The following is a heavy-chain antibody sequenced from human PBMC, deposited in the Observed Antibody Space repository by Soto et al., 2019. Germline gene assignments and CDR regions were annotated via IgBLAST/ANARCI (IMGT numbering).Heavy chain of an antibody. V-gene: IGHV3-21*01. D-gene: IGHD3-10*01. CDR2: ISSSSSYI. J-gene: IGHJ6*02. CDR3: AKSLVRGVSSSMDV. Sequence: GGSLRLSCAASGFTFSSYSMNWVRQAPGKGLEWVSSISSSSSYIYYADSVKGRFTISRDNAKNSLYLQMNSLRAEDTAVYYCAKSLVRGVSSSMDVWGQGTTVTVSS. CDR1: GFTFSSYS.